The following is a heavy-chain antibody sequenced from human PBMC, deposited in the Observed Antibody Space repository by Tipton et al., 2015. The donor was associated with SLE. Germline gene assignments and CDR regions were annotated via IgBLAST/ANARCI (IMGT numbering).Heavy chain of an antibody. CDR1: GSSITAYY. D-gene: IGHD3-16*01. V-gene: IGHV4-59*07. J-gene: IGHJ3*02. CDR3: ARLGQTYPDAFDI. CDR2: VYYSGTT. Sequence: TLSLTCTVSGSSITAYYWTWIRQPPGKGLEWIGYVYYSGTTNYNPSLKSRVTISVDTSKNQFSLKLKSLIAADTAVYYCARLGQTYPDAFDIWGRGIMVTVSS.